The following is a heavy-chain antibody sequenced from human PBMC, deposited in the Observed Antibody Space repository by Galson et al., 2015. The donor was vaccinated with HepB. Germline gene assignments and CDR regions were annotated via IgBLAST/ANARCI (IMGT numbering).Heavy chain of an antibody. CDR2: ISSSSSYI. J-gene: IGHJ5*02. V-gene: IGHV3-21*01. Sequence: SLRLSCAASGFTFSSYSMNWVRQAPGKGLEWVSSISSSSSYIYYADSVKGRFTISRDNAKNSLYLQMNSLRAEDTAVYYCARDPYDSSGYYQNWFDPWGQGTLVTVSS. CDR3: ARDPYDSSGYYQNWFDP. D-gene: IGHD3-22*01. CDR1: GFTFSSYS.